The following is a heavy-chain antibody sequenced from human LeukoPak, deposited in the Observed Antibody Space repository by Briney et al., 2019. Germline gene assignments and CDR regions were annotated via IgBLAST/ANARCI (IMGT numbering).Heavy chain of an antibody. V-gene: IGHV1-3*03. J-gene: IGHJ4*02. CDR2: INAGNGNT. CDR3: ARESAGVYVPEYYFDY. D-gene: IGHD2-8*01. Sequence: ALVKVSCKASGYTFTSYAMHWVRQAPGQRPEWMGWINAGNGNTKYSQEFQGRVTITRDTSASTAYMELSSLRSEDMAVYYCARESAGVYVPEYYFDYWGQGTLVTVSS. CDR1: GYTFTSYA.